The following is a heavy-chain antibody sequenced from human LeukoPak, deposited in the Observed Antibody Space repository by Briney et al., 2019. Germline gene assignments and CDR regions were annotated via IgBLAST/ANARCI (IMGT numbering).Heavy chain of an antibody. CDR1: GGSFSGYY. Sequence: SETLSLTCAVYGGSFSGYYWSWIRQPPGKGLEWIGEINHSGSTNYNPSLKSRVTISVDTSKNQFSLKLSSVTDADTAVYYCARNPVSGYDYHNWFDPWGQGTLVTVSS. J-gene: IGHJ5*02. CDR2: INHSGST. D-gene: IGHD5-12*01. V-gene: IGHV4-34*01. CDR3: ARNPVSGYDYHNWFDP.